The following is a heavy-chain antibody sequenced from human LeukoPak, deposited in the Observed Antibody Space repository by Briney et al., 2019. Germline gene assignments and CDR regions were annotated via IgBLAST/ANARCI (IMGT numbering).Heavy chain of an antibody. D-gene: IGHD3-10*01. V-gene: IGHV3-48*01. J-gene: IGHJ6*03. CDR3: ARGEGYGSGSYYSPLGDYMDV. CDR1: GFTFSSYS. Sequence: GGSLRLSCAASGFTFSSYSMNWVRQAPGKGLEWVSYISSSSSTIYYADSVKGRFTISRDNAKNSLYLQMNSLRAEDTAVYYCARGEGYGSGSYYSPLGDYMDVWGKGTTVTVSS. CDR2: ISSSSSTI.